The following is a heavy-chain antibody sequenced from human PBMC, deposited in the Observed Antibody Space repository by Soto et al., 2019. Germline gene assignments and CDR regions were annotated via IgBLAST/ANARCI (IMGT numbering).Heavy chain of an antibody. V-gene: IGHV4-59*08. Sequence: SETLSLTCTVSGGSISSYYWSWIRQPPGKGLEWIGYIYYSGSTNYNPSLKNRVTISVDTSKNQFSPKLSSVTAADTAVYYCVSHKPASSWVPHYCYYMYFCGKGTTVTVSS. CDR2: IYYSGST. CDR3: VSHKPASSWVPHYCYYMYF. CDR1: GGSISSYY. J-gene: IGHJ6*03. D-gene: IGHD2-2*01.